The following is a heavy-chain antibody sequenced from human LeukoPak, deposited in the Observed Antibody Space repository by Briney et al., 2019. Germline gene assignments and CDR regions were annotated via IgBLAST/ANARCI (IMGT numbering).Heavy chain of an antibody. D-gene: IGHD3-10*01. CDR1: GDSVSSNSAA. Sequence: SQTLSLTCAISGDSVSSNSAAWNWIRQSPSRGLEWLGRTYYRSKWYNDYAVSVKSRITINPDTSKNQFSLQLSSVTPEDTAVYYCARDPFGLWFGERAYYYNYMDVWGKGTTVTISS. V-gene: IGHV6-1*01. CDR3: ARDPFGLWFGERAYYYNYMDV. CDR2: TYYRSKWYN. J-gene: IGHJ6*03.